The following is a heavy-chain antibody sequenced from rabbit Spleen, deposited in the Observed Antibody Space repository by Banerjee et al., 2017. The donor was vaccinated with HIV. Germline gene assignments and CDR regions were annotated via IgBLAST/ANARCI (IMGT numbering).Heavy chain of an antibody. D-gene: IGHD8-1*01. CDR2: MYTGSSGST. V-gene: IGHV1S40*01. Sequence: QSLEESGGDLVKPGASLTLTCTASGFSFSSSHYMCWARQAPGKGLEWIACMYTGSSGSTYYASWAKGRFTISKTSSTTVTLQMTSLTVADTATYFCARDTGSSFSSYGMDLWGPGTLVTVS. CDR3: ARDTGSSFSSYGMDL. J-gene: IGHJ6*01. CDR1: GFSFSSSHY.